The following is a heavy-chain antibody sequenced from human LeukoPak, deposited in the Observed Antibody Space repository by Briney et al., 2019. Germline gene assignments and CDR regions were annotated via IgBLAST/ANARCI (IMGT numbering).Heavy chain of an antibody. CDR1: GGTFSSYA. V-gene: IGHV1-69*05. J-gene: IGHJ4*02. D-gene: IGHD5-24*01. CDR3: AIGSVEMATICNY. Sequence: SVKVSCKASGGTFSSYAISWVRQAPGQGLEWMGGIIPIFGTANYAQKFQGRVTITTDESTSTAYMELSSLRSEDTAVYYCAIGSVEMATICNYWGQGTLVTVSS. CDR2: IIPIFGTA.